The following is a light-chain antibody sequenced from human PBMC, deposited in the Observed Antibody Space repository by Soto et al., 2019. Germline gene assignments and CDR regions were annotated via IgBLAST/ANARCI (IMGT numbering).Light chain of an antibody. V-gene: IGKV3-20*01. CDR2: GAS. CDR1: QSVSSSY. CDR3: IQYNNWWT. J-gene: IGKJ1*01. Sequence: EILFTPSPGTLSVSPGERSTLSFRASQSVSSSYLAWYQQRPGQAPRLLIYGASSRATGIQDRFSGSGSGTDFTLTISRLAAEDFEVYYCIQYNNWWTCGKGTKVDIK.